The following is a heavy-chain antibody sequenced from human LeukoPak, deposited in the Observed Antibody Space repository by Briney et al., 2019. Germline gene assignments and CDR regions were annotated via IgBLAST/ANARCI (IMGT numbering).Heavy chain of an antibody. CDR1: GGSLSSYY. CDR3: AREAAAGTVDY. V-gene: IGHV4-59*01. Sequence: SETLSLTCTVSGGSLSSYYWRWIRQPPGKGLEWIGYIYYSGSTNYNPSLKSRVTISVDTSKNQFSLKLSSVTAADTAVYYCAREAAAGTVDYWGQGTLVTVSS. J-gene: IGHJ4*02. D-gene: IGHD6-13*01. CDR2: IYYSGST.